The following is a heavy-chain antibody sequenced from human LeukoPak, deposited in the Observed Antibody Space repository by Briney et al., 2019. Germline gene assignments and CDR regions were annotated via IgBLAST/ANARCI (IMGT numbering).Heavy chain of an antibody. Sequence: GGSLRLSCAASGFTFSDYYMSWIRQAPGKGLEWVSYISSSGSTIYYADSVKGRFTISRDNAKNSLYLQMNSLRAEDTAVYYCARCGITMVRGSIWFDPWGQGTLVTVSS. D-gene: IGHD3-10*01. CDR2: ISSSGSTI. CDR3: ARCGITMVRGSIWFDP. CDR1: GFTFSDYY. V-gene: IGHV3-11*01. J-gene: IGHJ5*02.